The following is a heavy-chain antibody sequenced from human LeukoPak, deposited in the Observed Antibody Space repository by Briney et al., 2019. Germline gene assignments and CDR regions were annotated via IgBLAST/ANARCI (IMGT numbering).Heavy chain of an antibody. CDR2: IYTSGST. CDR3: AREASYYDFLV. Sequence: SQTLSLTCTVSGGSISSGSYYWSWIRQPAGKGLEWIGRIYTSGSTNYNPSLKSRVTISVDTSKNQFSLKLSSVTAADTAVYYCAREASYYDFLVWGQGTLVTVSS. V-gene: IGHV4-61*02. D-gene: IGHD3-3*01. J-gene: IGHJ4*02. CDR1: GGSISSGSYY.